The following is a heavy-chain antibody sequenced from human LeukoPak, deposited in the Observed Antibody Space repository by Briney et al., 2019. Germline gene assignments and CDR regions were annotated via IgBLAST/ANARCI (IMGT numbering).Heavy chain of an antibody. CDR3: ARIALLTDIVATIIYYFDY. CDR1: GFTFSSYW. J-gene: IGHJ4*02. Sequence: GGSLRLSCAASGFTFSSYWMSWVRQAPGKGLEWVANIKQDGSEKYYVDSVKGRFTISRDNAKNSLYLQMNSLRAEDTAVYYCARIALLTDIVATIIYYFDYWGQGTLVTVSS. V-gene: IGHV3-7*01. D-gene: IGHD5-12*01. CDR2: IKQDGSEK.